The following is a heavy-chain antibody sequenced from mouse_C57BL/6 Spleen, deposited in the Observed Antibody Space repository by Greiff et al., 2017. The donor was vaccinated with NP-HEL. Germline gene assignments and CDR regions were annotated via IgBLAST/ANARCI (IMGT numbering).Heavy chain of an antibody. Sequence: EVMLVESGGGLVQPKGSLKLSCAASGFSFNTYAMNWVRQAPGKGLEWVARIRSKSNNYATYYADSVKDRFTISRDDSESMLYLQMNNLKTEDTAMYYCVREGYYGNPFFAYWGQGTLVTVSA. CDR2: IRSKSNNYAT. D-gene: IGHD2-1*01. J-gene: IGHJ3*01. CDR3: VREGYYGNPFFAY. V-gene: IGHV10-1*01. CDR1: GFSFNTYA.